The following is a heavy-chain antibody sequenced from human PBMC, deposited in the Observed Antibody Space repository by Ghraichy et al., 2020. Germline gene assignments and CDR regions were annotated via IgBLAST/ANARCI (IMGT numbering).Heavy chain of an antibody. J-gene: IGHJ4*02. Sequence: SETLALTCNVSGGSVSIGYFYWSWIRQPPGKGLEWIGYIHYSGSTNSNPSLRSRVTISVDTSRNQFSLRLTSVTAADTAVYYCARDLEYSYGRYFDYWGQGTLVAVSS. CDR2: IHYSGST. D-gene: IGHD5-18*01. CDR3: ARDLEYSYGRYFDY. V-gene: IGHV4-61*01. CDR1: GGSVSIGYFY.